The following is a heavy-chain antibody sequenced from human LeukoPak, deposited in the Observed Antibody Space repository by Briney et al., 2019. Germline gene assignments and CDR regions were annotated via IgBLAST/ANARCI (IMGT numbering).Heavy chain of an antibody. Sequence: GGSLRLSCAASGFTFSSYSMNWVRQAPGKGLEWVSCISSSSRSYIYYADSVKGRFTISRDDAKRTVDLQMDNLRAEDTAIYYCAYRNNFEYWGQGALVTVSS. J-gene: IGHJ4*02. D-gene: IGHD1-26*01. V-gene: IGHV3-21*04. CDR1: GFTFSSYS. CDR2: ISSSSRSYI. CDR3: AYRNNFEY.